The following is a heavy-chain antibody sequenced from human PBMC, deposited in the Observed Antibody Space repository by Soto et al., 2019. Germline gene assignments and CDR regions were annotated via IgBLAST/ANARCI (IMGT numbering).Heavy chain of an antibody. V-gene: IGHV4-39*01. CDR2: IYSIGNT. Sequence: SGSLCVSSTVSRAGIECRAHWGRIRQPPGKGLEWIGSIYSIGNTYYNPSLKSGVTISADTSKNQFSLNLISVTAADTAVYYCRRSSRYSTDVWGQGITVTVSS. J-gene: IGHJ6*02. D-gene: IGHD6-19*01. CDR1: RAGIECRAH. CDR3: RRSSRYSTDV.